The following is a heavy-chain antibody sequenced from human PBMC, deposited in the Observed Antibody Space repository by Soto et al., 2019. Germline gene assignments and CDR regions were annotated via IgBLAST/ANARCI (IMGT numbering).Heavy chain of an antibody. CDR2: ISFDGRVT. CDR3: AREPYGDSQYFDY. Sequence: QVHLVESGGGMVQPGTSLRLSCTASGFTFNSLSLQWVRQRPDKGLEWVAVISFDGRVTYYADFVKGRFTVSRDNSKNTIYLQVNSLRAEDTAVYYCAREPYGDSQYFDYWGQGTLVTVSS. J-gene: IGHJ4*02. CDR1: GFTFNSLS. D-gene: IGHD2-21*02. V-gene: IGHV3-30*04.